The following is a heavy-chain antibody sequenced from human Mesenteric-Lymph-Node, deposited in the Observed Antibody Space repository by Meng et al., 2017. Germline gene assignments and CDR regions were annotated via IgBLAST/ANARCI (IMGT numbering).Heavy chain of an antibody. D-gene: IGHD3-3*01. CDR3: ATVSVYYYSY. CDR2: IISDETTT. Sequence: EVHLVESGGGFVQPGRSLRLSCAVSGFTFSSYWMHWVRQAPGKGLVWVSRIISDETTTTYADSVKGRFTISRDNARNTLYLQMNSLRSEDTAVYYCATVSVYYYSYWGHGSLVTVSS. V-gene: IGHV3-74*01. CDR1: GFTFSSYW. J-gene: IGHJ4*01.